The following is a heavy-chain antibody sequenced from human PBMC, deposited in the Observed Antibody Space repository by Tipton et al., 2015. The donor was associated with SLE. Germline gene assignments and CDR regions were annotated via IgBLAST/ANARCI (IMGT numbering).Heavy chain of an antibody. CDR2: IYYSGST. V-gene: IGHV4-59*01. CDR1: GGSISSYY. Sequence: TLSLTCTVSGGSISSYYWSWIRQPPGKGLEWIGYIYYSGSTNYNPSLKSRVTISVDTSKNQFSLKLSSVTAADTAVYYCAWQPAGDRWGGDAFDIWGQGTMVTVSS. CDR3: AWQPAGDRWGGDAFDI. D-gene: IGHD2-2*01. J-gene: IGHJ3*02.